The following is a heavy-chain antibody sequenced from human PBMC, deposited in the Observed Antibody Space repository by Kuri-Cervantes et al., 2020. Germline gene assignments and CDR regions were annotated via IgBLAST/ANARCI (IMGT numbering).Heavy chain of an antibody. CDR2: AYHSGST. V-gene: IGHV4-38-2*01. D-gene: IGHD2-15*01. J-gene: IGHJ4*02. Sequence: GSLGVCCAVSGYSISSGYYWGWIRQSPGKGLEWIGSAYHSGSTNNNPSLKSRVTISVDKSKNQFSLKLSSVTAADTAVYYCAYRDYWGQGTLVTVSS. CDR3: AYRDY. CDR1: GYSISSGYY.